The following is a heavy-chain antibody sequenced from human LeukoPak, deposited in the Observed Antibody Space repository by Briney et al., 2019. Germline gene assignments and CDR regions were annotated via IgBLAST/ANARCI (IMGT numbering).Heavy chain of an antibody. V-gene: IGHV1-2*02. CDR3: ARTLGGMTVERATGLDL. CDR1: GYTFTGYY. Sequence: ASAKVSCKASGYTFTGYYVHWVRQAPGQGLEWMGWINPHSGDTSYAQNFQGRVTMTRDTSISTVYMELSRLRSDDTAVYYCARTLGGMTVERATGLDLWGRGTLVTVSS. J-gene: IGHJ2*01. CDR2: INPHSGDT. D-gene: IGHD5-24*01.